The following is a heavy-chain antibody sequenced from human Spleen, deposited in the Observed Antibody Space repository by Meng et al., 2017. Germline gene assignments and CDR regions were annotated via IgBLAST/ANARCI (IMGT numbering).Heavy chain of an antibody. CDR3: ARGGYYDILTGYPYYYYGMDV. CDR2: IYHSGTT. D-gene: IGHD3-9*01. Sequence: GSLRLSCAVSGYSISSGYYWGWIRQPPGKGLEWIGSIYHSGTTYYSPSLKSRVTISVDTSKNQFSLKLSSVTAADTAVYYCARGGYYDILTGYPYYYYGMDVWGQGTTVTVSS. J-gene: IGHJ6*02. CDR1: GYSISSGYY. V-gene: IGHV4-38-2*01.